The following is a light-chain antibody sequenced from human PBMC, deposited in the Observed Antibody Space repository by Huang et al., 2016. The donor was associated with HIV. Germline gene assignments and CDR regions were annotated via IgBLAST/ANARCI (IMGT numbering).Light chain of an antibody. CDR1: QSIGDN. Sequence: EIVVTQSPATVSVSPGERATLSCRASQSIGDNVAWYQQKPGQAPKLLLYGASMRATGIPARFIGSGSGTEFTLTISSLQSEDFAVYYCHQYNNWPPAWTFGQGTKVEIK. CDR2: GAS. J-gene: IGKJ1*01. V-gene: IGKV3-15*01. CDR3: HQYNNWPPAWT.